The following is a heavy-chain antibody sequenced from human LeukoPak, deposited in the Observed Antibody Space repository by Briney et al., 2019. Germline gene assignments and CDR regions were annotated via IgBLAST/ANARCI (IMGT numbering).Heavy chain of an antibody. J-gene: IGHJ4*02. CDR1: GFTFSNFG. Sequence: GRALRLSCAASGFTFSNFGMHWVRQATGNGLEWVAAISYDGTDKYYADSVKGRFTISRDNSKNTLYLQMNSLRAEDTAVYYCATSTVTTFCFDYWGQGTLVTVSS. D-gene: IGHD4-17*01. V-gene: IGHV3-30*03. CDR2: ISYDGTDK. CDR3: ATSTVTTFCFDY.